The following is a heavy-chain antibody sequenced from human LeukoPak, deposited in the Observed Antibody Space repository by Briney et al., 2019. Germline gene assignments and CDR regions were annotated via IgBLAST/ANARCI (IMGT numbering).Heavy chain of an antibody. CDR1: GFTFKNYA. Sequence: PGGSLRLSCAASGFTFKNYAMNWVRQAPGRGLEWVSSISSSGSYIYYADSLKGRFTISRDNAKKSLYLQMNTLRAEDTAVYYCVRAAKTNLYYYMDVWGKGTTVTVSS. J-gene: IGHJ6*03. CDR2: ISSSGSYI. V-gene: IGHV3-21*01. CDR3: VRAAKTNLYYYMDV. D-gene: IGHD1-1*01.